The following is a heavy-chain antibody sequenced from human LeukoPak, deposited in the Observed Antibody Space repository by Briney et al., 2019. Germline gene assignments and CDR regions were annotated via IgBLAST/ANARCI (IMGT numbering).Heavy chain of an antibody. V-gene: IGHV3-21*01. CDR3: ARDPIVVVTAGGYFDY. Sequence: GGSLRLSCAASGFTFSSYSMNWVRQAPGKGLEWVSSISSSSSSYIYYADSVKGRFTISRDNAKNSLYLQMNSLRAEDTAVYYCARDPIVVVTAGGYFDYWGQGTLVTVSS. D-gene: IGHD2-21*02. CDR1: GFTFSSYS. CDR2: ISSSSSSYI. J-gene: IGHJ4*02.